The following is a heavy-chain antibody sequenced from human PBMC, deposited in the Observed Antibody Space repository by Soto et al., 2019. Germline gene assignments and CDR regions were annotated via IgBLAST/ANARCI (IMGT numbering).Heavy chain of an antibody. V-gene: IGHV3-30-3*01. D-gene: IGHD4-17*01. J-gene: IGHJ2*01. Sequence: QVQLAQSGGGAVQPGVSLILSCATSGFTFSNYGMLWVRQAPGEWLQWVTAISHYGNDKKYADSVKGRFTISRDNSKNALDLDMNCLRIEDTAVYYGARLPGYGGHNWYFALCGRVILVIVGS. CDR3: ARLPGYGGHNWYFAL. CDR1: GFTFSNYG. CDR2: ISHYGNDK.